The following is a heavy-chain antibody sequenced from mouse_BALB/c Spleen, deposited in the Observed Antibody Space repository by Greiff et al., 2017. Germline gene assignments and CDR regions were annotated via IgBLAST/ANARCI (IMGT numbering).Heavy chain of an antibody. CDR2: IDPENGNT. V-gene: IGHV14-1*02. CDR3: ARSRGKGSLAY. CDR1: GFNIKDYY. Sequence: EVQLQQSGAELVRPGALVKLSCKASGFNIKDYYMHWVKQRPEQGLEWIGWIDPENGNTIYDPKFQGKASITADTSSNTAYLQLSSLTSEDTAVYYCARSRGKGSLAYWGQGTLVTVSA. D-gene: IGHD2-1*01. J-gene: IGHJ3*01.